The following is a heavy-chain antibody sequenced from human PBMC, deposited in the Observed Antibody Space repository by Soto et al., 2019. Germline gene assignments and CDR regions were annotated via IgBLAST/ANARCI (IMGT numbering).Heavy chain of an antibody. CDR2: IKSKTDGGTT. CDR1: GFTFSNAW. D-gene: IGHD6-13*01. J-gene: IGHJ6*02. CDR3: IWQQDFYYGRVV. Sequence: GGSLRLSCAASGFTFSNAWMNWVRQAPGKGLEWVGRIKSKTDGGTTDYAAPVKGRFTISRDDSRNTVYLQMNSLKPEDTALYYCIWQQDFYYGRVVWGQGTTVTV. V-gene: IGHV3-15*07.